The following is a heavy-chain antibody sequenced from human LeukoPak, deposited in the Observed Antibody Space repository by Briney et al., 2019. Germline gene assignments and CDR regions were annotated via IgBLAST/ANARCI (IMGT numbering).Heavy chain of an antibody. CDR2: IIPIFDTP. J-gene: IGHJ4*02. V-gene: IGHV1-69*06. CDR1: GYTFTGYY. Sequence: GASVKVSCKASGYTFTGYYMHWVRQAPGQGVEWLGRIIPIFDTPNYAQTFQGRVTISADKSTRTVYMELTSLRSEDTALYYCAKGSRLREAGSYRFWGQGTLVTVSS. CDR3: AKGSRLREAGSYRF. D-gene: IGHD3-16*02.